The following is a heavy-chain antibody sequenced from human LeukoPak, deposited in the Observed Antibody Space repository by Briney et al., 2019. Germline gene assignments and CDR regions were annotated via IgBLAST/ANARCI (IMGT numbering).Heavy chain of an antibody. CDR2: IYPGDSTT. CDR3: ARHRPGDQGYYYYGLDV. V-gene: IGHV5-51*01. CDR1: GYSFTTYW. J-gene: IGHJ6*02. Sequence: GESLKISCKGSGYSFTTYWVGWVRQMPGKGLEWMGIIYPGDSTTIYSPSFQGQVTISADESISAAYLQWSSLKASDTAMHFCARHRPGDQGYYYYGLDVWGQGTTVTVS. D-gene: IGHD4-17*01.